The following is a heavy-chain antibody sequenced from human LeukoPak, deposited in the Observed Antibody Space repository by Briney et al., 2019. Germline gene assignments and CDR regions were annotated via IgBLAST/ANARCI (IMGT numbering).Heavy chain of an antibody. CDR2: INHSGRT. Sequence: SAPTLSLTCAVYGASFTDYFWGWIRQPPGKGLEWLGEINHSGRTDYNPSLKSRVTISVDTSTNQFSLNLSSVTAADTAVYYCARDVVVVPAAIHYGMDVWGQGTTVTVSS. V-gene: IGHV4-34*01. D-gene: IGHD2-2*01. CDR3: ARDVVVVPAAIHYGMDV. CDR1: GASFTDYF. J-gene: IGHJ6*02.